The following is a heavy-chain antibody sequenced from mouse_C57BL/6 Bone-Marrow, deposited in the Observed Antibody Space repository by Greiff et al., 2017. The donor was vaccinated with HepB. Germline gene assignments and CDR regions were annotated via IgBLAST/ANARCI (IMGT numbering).Heavy chain of an antibody. J-gene: IGHJ1*03. D-gene: IGHD1-1*01. V-gene: IGHV5-9-1*02. CDR2: ISSGGDYI. Sequence: EVKVVESGEGLVKPGGSLKLSCAASGFTFSSYAMSWVRQTPEKRLEWVAYISSGGDYIYYADTVKGRVTISRDNASNNLYLQMSSLKSEDTAMYYCTRDHYYGSSYCWSFYVWGTGTTVTVSS. CDR3: TRDHYYGSSYCWSFYV. CDR1: GFTFSSYA.